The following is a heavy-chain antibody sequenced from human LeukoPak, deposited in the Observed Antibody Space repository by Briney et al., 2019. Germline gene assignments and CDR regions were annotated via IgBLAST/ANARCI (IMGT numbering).Heavy chain of an antibody. V-gene: IGHV3-23*01. Sequence: PGGSLRLSCVASGFSFNSYAMNWVRQAPGKGLEWVSSISGSGDSTHYADSVRGRFTISRDNSENTLFLQMNSLRVEDTALYYCAKERFWSGYYRAFDCWGQGSLVTVSS. CDR1: GFSFNSYA. CDR3: AKERFWSGYYRAFDC. J-gene: IGHJ4*02. CDR2: ISGSGDST. D-gene: IGHD3-3*01.